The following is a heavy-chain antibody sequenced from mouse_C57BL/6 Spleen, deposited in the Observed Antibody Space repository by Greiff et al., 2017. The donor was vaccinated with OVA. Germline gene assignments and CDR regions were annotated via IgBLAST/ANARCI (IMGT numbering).Heavy chain of an antibody. Sequence: VQLKQSGAELVRPGASVKLSCTASGFNIKDDYMHWVKRRPEQGLEWIGWIDPENGDTEYASKFQGKAPITSDTSSNTAYLQLSSLTSEDAAVYYCTACGNGSDYWGKGTTLTVAT. J-gene: IGHJ2*01. CDR3: TACGNGSDY. D-gene: IGHD2-1*01. CDR1: GFNIKDDY. V-gene: IGHV14-4*01. CDR2: IDPENGDT.